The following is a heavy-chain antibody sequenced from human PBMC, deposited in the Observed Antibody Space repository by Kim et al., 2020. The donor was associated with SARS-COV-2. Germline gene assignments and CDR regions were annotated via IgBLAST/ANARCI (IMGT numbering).Heavy chain of an antibody. J-gene: IGHJ3*02. V-gene: IGHV3-23*01. CDR3: AKDKSDIVALGGSDAFDI. Sequence: KGRFTISRDNSKNTLYLQMNSLRAEDTAVYYCAKDKSDIVALGGSDAFDIWGQGTMVTVSS. D-gene: IGHD5-12*01.